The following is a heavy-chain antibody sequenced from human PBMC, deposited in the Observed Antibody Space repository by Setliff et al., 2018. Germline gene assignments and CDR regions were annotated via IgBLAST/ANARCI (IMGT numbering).Heavy chain of an antibody. V-gene: IGHV1-2*06. Sequence: GASVKVSCKASGYTFSSYAMNWVRQAPGQGLEWMGRINPNSGATNFAQKFQGRVTMTRDTSISTAYMDLSRLRSDDTAVYYCARDLYNSGSDYWGQGTLVTAPQ. CDR3: ARDLYNSGSDY. J-gene: IGHJ4*02. CDR1: GYTFSSYA. D-gene: IGHD6-25*01. CDR2: INPNSGAT.